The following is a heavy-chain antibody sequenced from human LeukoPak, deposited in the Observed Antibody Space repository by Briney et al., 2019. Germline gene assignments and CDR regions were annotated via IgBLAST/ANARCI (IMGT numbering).Heavy chain of an antibody. D-gene: IGHD7-27*01. V-gene: IGHV3-74*01. CDR3: ARNNWGIDY. J-gene: IGHJ4*02. CDR1: GFTFSSYA. CDR2: ITDDGSRP. Sequence: GGSLRLSCAASGFTFSSYAMHWVRQAPGQGLVWVARITDDGSRPGYADSVKGRFTISRDNARNTLYLQMTNLRVEDTAVYYCARNNWGIDYWGQGALVTVSS.